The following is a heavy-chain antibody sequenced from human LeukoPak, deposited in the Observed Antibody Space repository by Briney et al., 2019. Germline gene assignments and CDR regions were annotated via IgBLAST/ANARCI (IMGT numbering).Heavy chain of an antibody. CDR1: GYTLSDYY. D-gene: IGHD3-10*01. Sequence: GASVKVSCKASGYTLSDYYIHWVRQAPGQGLEWMGWINPDRSGTNYAQKFQGRVTMTRDTSISTVYMELSRLRSDDTAMYLCARDATGAGDDYFYYGLEVWGQGTTVTVSS. V-gene: IGHV1-2*02. J-gene: IGHJ6*02. CDR2: INPDRSGT. CDR3: ARDATGAGDDYFYYGLEV.